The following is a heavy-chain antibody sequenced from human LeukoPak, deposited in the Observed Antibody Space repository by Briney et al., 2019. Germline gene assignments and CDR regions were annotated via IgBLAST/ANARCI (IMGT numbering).Heavy chain of an antibody. CDR3: ARTSYDYVWGSYRLFDY. D-gene: IGHD3-16*02. CDR1: GGTFSSYA. J-gene: IGHJ4*02. V-gene: IGHV1-69*13. Sequence: SLKVSCKASGGTFSSYAISWVRQAPGQGLEWMGGIIPIFGTANYAQKFQGRVTITADESTSTAYMELSSLRSEDTAVYYCARTSYDYVWGSYRLFDYWGQGTLVTVSA. CDR2: IIPIFGTA.